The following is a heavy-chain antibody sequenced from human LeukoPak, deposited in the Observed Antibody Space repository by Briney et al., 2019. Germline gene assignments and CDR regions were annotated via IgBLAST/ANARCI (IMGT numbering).Heavy chain of an antibody. CDR3: ARGFHGPDY. CDR2: IDNDGYST. Sequence: SWGSLRLSCAASGFTFSNFWMHWVRQAPGKRLVWVSRIDNDGYSTTYADSVKGRFTISRDNAKNMLSLQMNSLRADDTAVYYCARGFHGPDYWGQGTLVTVSS. J-gene: IGHJ4*02. CDR1: GFTFSNFW. V-gene: IGHV3-74*01. D-gene: IGHD5-24*01.